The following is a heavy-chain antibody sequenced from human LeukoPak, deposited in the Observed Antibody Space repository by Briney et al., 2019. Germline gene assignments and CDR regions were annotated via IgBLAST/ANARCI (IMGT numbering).Heavy chain of an antibody. V-gene: IGHV4-34*01. J-gene: IGHJ4*02. Sequence: SETLSLTCAVYGGSFSGYYWNWIRQPPGKGLEWIGEINHSGSTSYNPSLESRVTISVDTSKTQFSLNLNSVTAADTAVYYCARGPDFGGNSEDYWGQGTLVTVSS. CDR3: ARGPDFGGNSEDY. D-gene: IGHD4-23*01. CDR2: INHSGST. CDR1: GGSFSGYY.